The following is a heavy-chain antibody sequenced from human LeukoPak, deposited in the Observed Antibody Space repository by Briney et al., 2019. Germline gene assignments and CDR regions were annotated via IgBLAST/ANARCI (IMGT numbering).Heavy chain of an antibody. CDR3: ARVYCSSTSCYSSWFDP. D-gene: IGHD2-2*01. Sequence: EASVKVSCKASGYTFTGYYMHWVRQAPGQGLEWMGWINPNSGGTNYAQKFQGRVTMTRDTSISTAYMELSRLRSDDTAVYYCARVYCSSTSCYSSWFDPWGQGTLVTVSS. J-gene: IGHJ5*02. CDR1: GYTFTGYY. V-gene: IGHV1-2*02. CDR2: INPNSGGT.